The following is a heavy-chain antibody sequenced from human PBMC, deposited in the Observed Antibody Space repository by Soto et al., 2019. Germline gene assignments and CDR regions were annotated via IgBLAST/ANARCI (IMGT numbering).Heavy chain of an antibody. D-gene: IGHD6-19*01. J-gene: IGHJ3*02. CDR1: GCTFSSYG. Sequence: QVQLVESGGVVVHPGRSLSLSCAASGCTFSSYGMHWIRQAPGKGLEWVAVIWYDGSNKYYADSVKGRFTISRDNSKNPLYLQMNSLRAEDTAVYYCARDLGAIAVANAFDIWGQGTMVTVSS. CDR3: ARDLGAIAVANAFDI. CDR2: IWYDGSNK. V-gene: IGHV3-33*01.